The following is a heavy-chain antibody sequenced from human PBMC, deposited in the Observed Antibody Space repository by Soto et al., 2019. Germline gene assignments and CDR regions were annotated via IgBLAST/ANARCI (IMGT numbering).Heavy chain of an antibody. CDR3: ARHPRWEIVLMVYAKQSRNPLKNGMDV. Sequence: GESLKISCKGSGYSFTSYWISWVRQMPGKGLEWMGRIDPSDSYTNYSPSFQGHVTISADKSISTAYLQWSSLKASDTAMYYCARHPRWEIVLMVYAKQSRNPLKNGMDVWGQGTTVTVSS. D-gene: IGHD2-8*01. V-gene: IGHV5-10-1*01. J-gene: IGHJ6*02. CDR1: GYSFTSYW. CDR2: IDPSDSYT.